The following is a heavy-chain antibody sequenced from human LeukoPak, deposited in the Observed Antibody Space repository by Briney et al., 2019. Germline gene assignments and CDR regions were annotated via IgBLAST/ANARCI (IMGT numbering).Heavy chain of an antibody. V-gene: IGHV3-21*01. CDR3: ATENADYADAFDI. D-gene: IGHD4-17*01. Sequence: GGSLRLSCAASVFTFTNYRMTWVRQAPGKGLEWVSSISSTSGYIFYADSVQGRFTISRDNAKSSLYLQMNSLRAEDTAVYYCATENADYADAFDIRGQGTMVTVSS. CDR2: ISSTSGYI. J-gene: IGHJ3*02. CDR1: VFTFTNYR.